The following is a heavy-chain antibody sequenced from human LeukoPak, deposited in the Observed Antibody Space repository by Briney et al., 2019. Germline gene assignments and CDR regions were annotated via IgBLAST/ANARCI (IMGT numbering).Heavy chain of an antibody. Sequence: SETLSLTCTVSGGSISSGDYYWSWIRQPPGKGLEWIGYIYYSGSTYYNPSLKSRVTISVDTSKNQFSLKLSSVTAADTAVYYCAREARREAGATAYYYYYGMDVWGQGTTVTVSS. V-gene: IGHV4-30-4*01. CDR3: AREARREAGATAYYYYYGMDV. CDR1: GGSISSGDYY. J-gene: IGHJ6*02. CDR2: IYYSGST. D-gene: IGHD1-26*01.